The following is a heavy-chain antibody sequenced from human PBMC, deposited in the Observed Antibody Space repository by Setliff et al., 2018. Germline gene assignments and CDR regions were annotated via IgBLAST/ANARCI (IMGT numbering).Heavy chain of an antibody. Sequence: SETLSLTCSVSGGSISTYHWSWIRQPPEKGLEWIAYIHYSGSTNYNPSLKSRVTISLDTSKNQFSLNLISVTAADTAVYYCAGSQGSGGYYSNSPYYFHYWGQGTLVTVSS. V-gene: IGHV4-59*01. CDR3: AGSQGSGGYYSNSPYYFHY. J-gene: IGHJ4*02. CDR1: GGSISTYH. CDR2: IHYSGST. D-gene: IGHD3-10*01.